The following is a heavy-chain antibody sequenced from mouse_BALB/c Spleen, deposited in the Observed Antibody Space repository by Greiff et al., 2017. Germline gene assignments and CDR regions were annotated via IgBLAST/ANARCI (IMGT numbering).Heavy chain of an antibody. J-gene: IGHJ2*01. Sequence: VQLQQSGAELVRPGALVKLSCKASGFNIKDYYMHWVKQRPEQGLEWIGWIDPENGNTIYDPKFQGKASITADTSSNTAYLQLSSLTSEDTAVYYCARPGRGYFDDWGQGTTLTVSS. CDR1: GFNIKDYY. CDR2: IDPENGNT. V-gene: IGHV14-1*02. CDR3: ARPGRGYFDD.